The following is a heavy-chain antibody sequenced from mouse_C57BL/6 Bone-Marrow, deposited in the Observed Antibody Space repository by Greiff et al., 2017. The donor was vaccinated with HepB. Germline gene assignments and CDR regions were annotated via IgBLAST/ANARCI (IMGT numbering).Heavy chain of an antibody. CDR1: GYSFTDYN. D-gene: IGHD2-10*02. CDR2: INPNYGTT. Sequence: VQLKESGPELVKPGASVKISCKASGYSFTDYNMNWVKQSNGKSLEWIGVINPNYGTTSYNQKFKGKATLTVDQSSSTAYMQLNSLTSEDSAVYYCARKGYGNYPGYFDVWGTGTTVTVSS. J-gene: IGHJ1*03. CDR3: ARKGYGNYPGYFDV. V-gene: IGHV1-39*01.